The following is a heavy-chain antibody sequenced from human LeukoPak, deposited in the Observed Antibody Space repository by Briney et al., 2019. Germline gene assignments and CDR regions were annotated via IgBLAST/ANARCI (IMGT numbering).Heavy chain of an antibody. CDR3: ARENYDVSGTASFDY. Sequence: SQTLSLTCTVSGGSSNSGDYYWSWIRQPPGKGLEWIGYIYYSGGTYYNPSLKSRVTISVDTSKNQFSLKLSSVTAADTAVYYCARENYDVSGTASFDYWGQGALVTVSS. CDR1: GGSSNSGDYY. J-gene: IGHJ4*02. CDR2: IYYSGGT. V-gene: IGHV4-30-4*01. D-gene: IGHD3-22*01.